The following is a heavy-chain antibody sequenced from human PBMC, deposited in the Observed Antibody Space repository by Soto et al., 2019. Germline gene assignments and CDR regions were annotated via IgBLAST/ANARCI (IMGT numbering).Heavy chain of an antibody. Sequence: SETLSLPCPPSGGCNNTYYWTWMRQPPGNEMKWIGYLHYPGRTNKKTSLKSRVTMPVHTSKNQFSLKLNSVTAADTAVYYCARDLAVGGFFDRWGQGSLVTVSS. CDR1: GGCNNTYY. D-gene: IGHD3-10*01. J-gene: IGHJ5*02. V-gene: IGHV4-59*01. CDR3: ARDLAVGGFFDR. CDR2: LHYPGRT.